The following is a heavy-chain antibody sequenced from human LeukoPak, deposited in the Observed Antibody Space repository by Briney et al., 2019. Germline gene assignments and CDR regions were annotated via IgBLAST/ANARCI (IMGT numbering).Heavy chain of an antibody. D-gene: IGHD5-18*01. V-gene: IGHV4-59*01. J-gene: IGHJ4*02. CDR1: GGSISSFY. CDR2: IYYSGST. CDR3: ARDSGDHTAMVLFPLAFDY. Sequence: SETLSLTCTVSGGSISSFYWSWIRQPPGKGLEWIGYIYYSGSTNYNSSLKSRVTISVDTSKNQFSLKLSSVTAADTAVYYCARDSGDHTAMVLFPLAFDYWGQGTLVTVSS.